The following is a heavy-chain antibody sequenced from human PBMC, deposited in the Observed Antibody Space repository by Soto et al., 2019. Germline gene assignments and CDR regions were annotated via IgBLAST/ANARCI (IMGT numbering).Heavy chain of an antibody. V-gene: IGHV2-5*01. CDR2: VYWNDNK. CDR1: GFSLSTSHVG. J-gene: IGHJ4*02. CDR3: AHPNTRGYYFDY. D-gene: IGHD2-15*01. Sequence: SGPTLVNPTQTLTLTCTFSGFSLSTSHVGVGWIRQPPGKALEWLAHVYWNDNKYYSLSLKNRLTITKDTSNIQVGLTMTNMDPVDTATYYFAHPNTRGYYFDYWGQGALVTVSS.